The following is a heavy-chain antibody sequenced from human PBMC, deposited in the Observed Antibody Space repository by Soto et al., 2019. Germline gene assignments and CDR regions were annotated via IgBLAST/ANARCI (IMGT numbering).Heavy chain of an antibody. CDR1: GGTFSSYA. V-gene: IGHV1-69*13. CDR3: ARGGYDILTGGSLDY. D-gene: IGHD3-9*01. J-gene: IGHJ4*02. Sequence: SVKVSCKASGGTFSSYAISWVRQAPGQGLEWMGGIIPIFGTANYAQKFQGRVTITADESTSTAYMELSSLRSEDTAVYYCARGGYDILTGGSLDYWGQGTLVTVSS. CDR2: IIPIFGTA.